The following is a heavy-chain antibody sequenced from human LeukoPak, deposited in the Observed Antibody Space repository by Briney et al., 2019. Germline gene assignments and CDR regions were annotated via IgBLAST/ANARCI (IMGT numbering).Heavy chain of an antibody. Sequence: SETLSLTCSVSGDSITTDYYWGWIRQPPGRGLEWIGEINHSGSTNYNPSLKSRVTISVDTSKNQFSLKLSSVTAADTAVYYRARDGGTSIVGASYYFDYWGQGTLVTVSS. J-gene: IGHJ4*02. D-gene: IGHD1-26*01. CDR2: INHSGST. CDR1: GDSITTDYY. CDR3: ARDGGTSIVGASYYFDY. V-gene: IGHV4-38-2*02.